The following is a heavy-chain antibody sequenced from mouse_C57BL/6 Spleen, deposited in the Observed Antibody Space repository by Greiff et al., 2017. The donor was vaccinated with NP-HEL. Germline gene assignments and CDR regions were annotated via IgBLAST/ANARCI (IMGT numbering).Heavy chain of an antibody. CDR2: IHPNSGST. D-gene: IGHD1-1*01. CDR1: GYTFTSYW. V-gene: IGHV1-64*01. J-gene: IGHJ2*01. CDR3: ARTGGSSYKYFDY. Sequence: VQLQQSGAELVKPGASVKLSCKASGYTFTSYWMHWVKQRPGQGLEWIGMIHPNSGSTNYNEKFKSKATLTVDKSSSTAYMQLSSLTSEDSAVYYCARTGGSSYKYFDYWGQSTTLTVSS.